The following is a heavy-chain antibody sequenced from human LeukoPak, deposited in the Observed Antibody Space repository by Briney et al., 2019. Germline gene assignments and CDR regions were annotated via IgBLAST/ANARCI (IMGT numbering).Heavy chain of an antibody. CDR2: ISSSSSTI. J-gene: IGHJ4*02. V-gene: IGHV3-48*01. CDR3: ARWDTFSGSYFDY. D-gene: IGHD1-26*01. CDR1: GFTFSSYS. Sequence: PGGFLRLSCAASGFTFSSYSMNWVRQAPGKGLEWVSYISSSSSTIYYADSVKGRFTISRDNAKNSLYLQMNSLRAEDTAVYYCARWDTFSGSYFDYWGQGTLVTVSS.